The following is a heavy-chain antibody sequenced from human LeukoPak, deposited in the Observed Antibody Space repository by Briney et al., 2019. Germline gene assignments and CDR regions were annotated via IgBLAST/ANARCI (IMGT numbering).Heavy chain of an antibody. J-gene: IGHJ4*02. V-gene: IGHV3-23*01. CDR2: ISSGGGST. CDR3: AKSLEDCSGGSRYL. Sequence: QPGGSLRLSCTASGFTFSIYAMSWVRQAPGKGLEWVSAISSGGGSTYYADSVKGRFTVSRDNSKNTLYLQMNSLRAEDTAVYYCAKSLEDCSGGSRYLWGQGTLVTVSS. CDR1: GFTFSIYA. D-gene: IGHD2-15*01.